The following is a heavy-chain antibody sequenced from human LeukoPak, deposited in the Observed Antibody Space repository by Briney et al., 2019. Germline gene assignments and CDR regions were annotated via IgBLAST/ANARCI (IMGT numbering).Heavy chain of an antibody. Sequence: GASVKVSCKASGYTFTGYYMHWVRQAPGQGLEWMGWISAYNGNTNYAQKLQGRVTMTTDTSTSTAYMELRSLRSDDTAVYYCARGEYYDSSGSWVPDYMDVWGKGTTVTVSS. CDR1: GYTFTGYY. CDR3: ARGEYYDSSGSWVPDYMDV. J-gene: IGHJ6*03. CDR2: ISAYNGNT. V-gene: IGHV1-18*04. D-gene: IGHD3-22*01.